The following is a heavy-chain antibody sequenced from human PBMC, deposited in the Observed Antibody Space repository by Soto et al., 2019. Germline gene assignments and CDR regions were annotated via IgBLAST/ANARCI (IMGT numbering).Heavy chain of an antibody. Sequence: PSETLSLTCTVSGTSISSYYWSWIRQPPGKGLEWIANIHYSGTTNYNPSLASRATLSVDTSKNQFSLKMTSVTAADRAMYFCARYYSYAIDYWGRVALVTVSS. CDR2: IHYSGTT. D-gene: IGHD2-8*01. CDR3: ARYYSYAIDY. CDR1: GTSISSYY. J-gene: IGHJ4*02. V-gene: IGHV4-59*01.